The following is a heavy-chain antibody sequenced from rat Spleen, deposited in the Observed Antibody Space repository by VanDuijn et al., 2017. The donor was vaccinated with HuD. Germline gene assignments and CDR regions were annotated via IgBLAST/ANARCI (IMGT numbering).Heavy chain of an antibody. CDR3: TRAMYTTDYYYAKGYYVMDA. CDR2: IIYDGSNT. D-gene: IGHD1-6*01. Sequence: EVQLVESDGGLVQPGRSLKLSCAASGFTFSDYTMAWVRQAPKKGLEWVAAIIYDGSNTYYRDSVKGRFTISRDNAKSTLYLQMGSLRSEDTANYYCTRAMYTTDYYYAKGYYVMDAWGQGASVTVSS. V-gene: IGHV5S10*01. CDR1: GFTFSDYT. J-gene: IGHJ4*01.